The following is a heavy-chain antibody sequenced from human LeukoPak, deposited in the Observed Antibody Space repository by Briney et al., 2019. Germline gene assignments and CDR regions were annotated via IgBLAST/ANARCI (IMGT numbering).Heavy chain of an antibody. CDR3: ARVGSGCFDY. J-gene: IGHJ4*02. V-gene: IGHV4-59*01. CDR2: IYYSGNT. D-gene: IGHD6-19*01. Sequence: SETLSLTCTVSGGSISSYYWSWIRQPPGKGLEWIGYIYYSGNTNDNPSLKSRLTLSIDTSKNQFSLKLSSATAADTAVYYCARVGSGCFDYWGQGTLVTVSS. CDR1: GGSISSYY.